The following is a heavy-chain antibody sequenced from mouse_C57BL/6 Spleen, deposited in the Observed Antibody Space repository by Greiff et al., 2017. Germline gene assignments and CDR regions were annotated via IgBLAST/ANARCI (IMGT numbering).Heavy chain of an antibody. D-gene: IGHD2-4*01. J-gene: IGHJ4*01. Sequence: DVKLEESGAELVKPGASVKLSCTASGFNIKDYYMHWVKQRTEQGLEWIGRIDPEDGETKYAPKFQGKATITADTSSNTAYLQLSSLTSEDTAVYYCGGGYYDYAMDYWGQGTSVTVSS. CDR1: GFNIKDYY. CDR2: IDPEDGET. V-gene: IGHV14-2*01. CDR3: GGGYYDYAMDY.